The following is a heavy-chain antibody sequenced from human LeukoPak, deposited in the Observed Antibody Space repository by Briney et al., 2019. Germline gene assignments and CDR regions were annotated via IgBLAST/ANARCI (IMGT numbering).Heavy chain of an antibody. Sequence: SETLSLTCTVPGGSISSYYWSWIRQPPGKGLEWIGYIYYSGSTNYNPSLKSRVTISVDTSKNQFSLKLSSVTAADTAVYYCARMYYYGSGSYSGVGKIWFDPWGQGTLVTVSS. D-gene: IGHD3-10*01. V-gene: IGHV4-59*01. CDR3: ARMYYYGSGSYSGVGKIWFDP. CDR2: IYYSGST. J-gene: IGHJ5*02. CDR1: GGSISSYY.